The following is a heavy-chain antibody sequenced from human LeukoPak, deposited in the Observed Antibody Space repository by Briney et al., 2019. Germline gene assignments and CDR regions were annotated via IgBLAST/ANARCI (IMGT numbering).Heavy chain of an antibody. CDR3: AKDMAGNSGGLFDY. V-gene: IGHV3-9*01. Sequence: GGSLRLSCAASGFTFDDYAMHWVRQAPGKSLEWVSGISWNSGSIGYADSVKGRFTISRDNAKNSLYLQMNSLRAEDTALYYCAKDMAGNSGGLFDYWGQGTLVTVSS. J-gene: IGHJ4*02. D-gene: IGHD4-23*01. CDR1: GFTFDDYA. CDR2: ISWNSGSI.